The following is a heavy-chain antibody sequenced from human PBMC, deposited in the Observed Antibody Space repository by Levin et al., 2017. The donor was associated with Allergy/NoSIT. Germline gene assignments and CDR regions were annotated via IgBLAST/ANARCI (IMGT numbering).Heavy chain of an antibody. CDR3: ARDWWYDYVWGSYRVFGLDY. CDR1: GFTFSSYS. CDR2: ISSSSSTI. J-gene: IGHJ4*02. Sequence: GESLKISCAASGFTFSSYSMNWVRQAPGKGLAWVSYISSSSSTIYYADSVKGRFTISRDNAKNSLSLQMNSLRAEDTAVYYCARDWWYDYVWGSYRVFGLDYWGQGTLVTVSS. V-gene: IGHV3-48*01. D-gene: IGHD3-16*02.